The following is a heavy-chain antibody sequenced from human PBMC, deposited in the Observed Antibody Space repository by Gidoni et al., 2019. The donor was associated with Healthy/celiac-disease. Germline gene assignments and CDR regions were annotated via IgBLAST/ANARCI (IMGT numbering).Heavy chain of an antibody. CDR3: ARDQSGYYYDSSGYYY. J-gene: IGHJ4*02. Sequence: QLQLVPSGAAVTKPGSSVKVSCKASAGTFSSYAISWVRQAPGQGLEWMGGIIPIFGTANYAQKFQGRVTITAEESTRTAYMELSSLRSEETAVYYCARDQSGYYYDSSGYYYWGQGTLVTVSS. CDR1: AGTFSSYA. CDR2: IIPIFGTA. D-gene: IGHD3-22*01. V-gene: IGHV1-69*01.